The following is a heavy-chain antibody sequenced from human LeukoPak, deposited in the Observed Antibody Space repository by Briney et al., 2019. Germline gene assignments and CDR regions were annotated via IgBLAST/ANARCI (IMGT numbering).Heavy chain of an antibody. D-gene: IGHD4-23*01. Sequence: ASVKVSCKASGYTFTHYGMSWVRQAPGQGLEWMGWINPDSGGTNYAQKFQGRVTMTRDTSISTVYMELSRLRSDDTAVYYCARVDYGGFDYWGQGTLVTVSS. CDR2: INPDSGGT. J-gene: IGHJ4*02. CDR3: ARVDYGGFDY. V-gene: IGHV1-2*02. CDR1: GYTFTHYG.